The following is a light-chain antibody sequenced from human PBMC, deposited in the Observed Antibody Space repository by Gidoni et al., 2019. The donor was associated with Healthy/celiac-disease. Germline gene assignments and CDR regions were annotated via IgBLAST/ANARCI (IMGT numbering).Light chain of an antibody. CDR1: SLRSYY. Sequence: SSELTQDPAVSVALGQTVRITCQGDSLRSYYASWYQQKLGQAPVLVIYGKNNRPSGIPDRFSGSSSGNTASLTITGAQAEDEADYYCNSRDSSGNQVFGGGTKLTVL. CDR2: GKN. CDR3: NSRDSSGNQV. J-gene: IGLJ2*01. V-gene: IGLV3-19*01.